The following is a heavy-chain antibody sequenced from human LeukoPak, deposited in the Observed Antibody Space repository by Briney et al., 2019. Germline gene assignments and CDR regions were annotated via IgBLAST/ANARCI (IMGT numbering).Heavy chain of an antibody. CDR1: GFTFSSYG. V-gene: IGHV3-30*18. CDR3: AKDRGSSSWYVVDYYGMDV. J-gene: IGHJ6*02. CDR2: ISYDGSNK. D-gene: IGHD6-13*01. Sequence: GRSLRLSCAASGFTFSSYGMHWVRQAPGKGLEWVAVISYDGSNKYYADSVKGRFTISRDNSKNTLYLQMSSLRAEDTAVYYCAKDRGSSSWYVVDYYGMDVWGQGTTVTVSS.